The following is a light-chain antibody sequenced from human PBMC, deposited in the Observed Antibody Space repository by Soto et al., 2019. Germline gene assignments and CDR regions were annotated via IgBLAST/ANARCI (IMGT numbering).Light chain of an antibody. Sequence: IQRTQSPSSLSASVGDRVTGTCQASQDISNFLNWYQQKPGKAPKLLMYDASTLETGVPSRFSGSGSGTDFTFTISSLQPEDIATYYCQQYMNLPITFGQGTRLEIK. CDR3: QQYMNLPIT. V-gene: IGKV1-33*01. CDR2: DAS. CDR1: QDISNF. J-gene: IGKJ5*01.